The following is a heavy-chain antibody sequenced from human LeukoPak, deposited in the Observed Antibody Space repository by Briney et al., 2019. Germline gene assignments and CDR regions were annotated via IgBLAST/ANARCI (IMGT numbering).Heavy chain of an antibody. D-gene: IGHD2-15*01. CDR1: GYTFTGYY. Sequence: ASVKVSCKASGYTFTGYYMHWVRQAPGQGLEWMGWINPNSGGTNYAQKFQGRVTISADKSISTAYLQWSSLKASDTAMYYCARLGGRVAAHNWFDPWGQGTLVTVSS. J-gene: IGHJ5*02. V-gene: IGHV1-2*02. CDR3: ARLGGRVAAHNWFDP. CDR2: INPNSGGT.